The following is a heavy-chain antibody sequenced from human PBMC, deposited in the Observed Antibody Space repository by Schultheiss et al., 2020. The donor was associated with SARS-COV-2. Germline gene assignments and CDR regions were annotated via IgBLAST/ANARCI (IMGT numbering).Heavy chain of an antibody. CDR2: IAYDGSNM. CDR3: GRGPGGYTSYFDY. Sequence: GESLKISCAASGFTFSGYGMHWVRQAPGKGLEWVAVIAYDGSNMYYAESVKGRFTISRDNIRNTLYLQMNSLRPEDTAVYYCGRGPGGYTSYFDYWGQGTLFTVSS. V-gene: IGHV3-30*03. J-gene: IGHJ4*02. D-gene: IGHD3-22*01. CDR1: GFTFSGYG.